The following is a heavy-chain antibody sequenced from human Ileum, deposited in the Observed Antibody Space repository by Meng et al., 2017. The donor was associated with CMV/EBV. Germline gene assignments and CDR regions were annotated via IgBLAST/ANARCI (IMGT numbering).Heavy chain of an antibody. CDR2: IKQDASQR. D-gene: IGHD3-3*01. CDR1: GFTFNNHW. Sequence: GGSLRLSCVASGFTFNNHWIFWVRQAPGKGLEWVANIKQDASQRHYVDSVQGRFTISRDNAKNSVFLQMTSLRVEDTAVYHCVSGADFWSGFSGHWGRGTLVTVSS. J-gene: IGHJ4*02. CDR3: VSGADFWSGFSGH. V-gene: IGHV3-7*01.